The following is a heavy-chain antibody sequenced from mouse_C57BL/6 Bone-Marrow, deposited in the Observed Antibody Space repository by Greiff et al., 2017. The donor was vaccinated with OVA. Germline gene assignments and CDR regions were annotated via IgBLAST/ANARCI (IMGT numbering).Heavy chain of an antibody. CDR1: GYTLTSSW. CDR2: IDPSDSYT. Sequence: QVQLQQPGAELVKPGASVKLSCKASGYTLTSSWLPWVKQRPGQGLAWIGEIDPSDSYTNYNQKFKGKATLTVDTSFSTAYLQLSSLTSEDAEVDDSARSECVSRNWYFDVWGTGTTVTVSS. CDR3: ARSECVSRNWYFDV. D-gene: IGHD1-1*01. J-gene: IGHJ1*03. V-gene: IGHV1-50*01.